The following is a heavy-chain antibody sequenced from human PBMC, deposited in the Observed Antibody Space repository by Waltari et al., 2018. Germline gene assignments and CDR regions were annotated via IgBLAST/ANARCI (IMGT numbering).Heavy chain of an antibody. CDR1: GHTFPSND. V-gene: IGHV1-8*01. CDR2: MNPSSGDT. D-gene: IGHD2-2*01. Sequence: QVQPVQSGAEVKKPGASVKVSCKASGHTFPSNDIHWVRQAPGQGLGWMGLMNPSSGDTVYAQKFQARVTITRNTSIPTAYMELNSLSSEDTAVYYCARAFLPAAFLDYWGQGTLVTVSS. J-gene: IGHJ4*02. CDR3: ARAFLPAAFLDY.